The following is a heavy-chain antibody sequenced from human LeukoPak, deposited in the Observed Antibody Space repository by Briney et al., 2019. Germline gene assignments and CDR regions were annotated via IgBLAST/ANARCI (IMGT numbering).Heavy chain of an antibody. D-gene: IGHD1-26*01. V-gene: IGHV5-51*01. CDR2: IYPGDSDT. CDR1: GYRFTSYW. CDR3: ARRRGRYSGDAFDI. J-gene: IGHJ3*02. Sequence: RGESLKISCKGSGYRFTSYWIGWVRQMPGKGLEWMGFIYPGDSDTRYSPAFQGQVTISADKSMSTAYLQRSSLKASDTAMYYCARRRGRYSGDAFDIWGQGTMVTVSS.